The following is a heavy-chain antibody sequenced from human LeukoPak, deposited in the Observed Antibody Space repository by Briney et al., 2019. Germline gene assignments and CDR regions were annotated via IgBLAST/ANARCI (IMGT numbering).Heavy chain of an antibody. CDR2: IYYSGST. Sequence: TPSETLSLTCAVSGDSINSNYWWTWIRQPPGKGLEWIGDIYYSGSTNYNPSLKSRVTISGDTSKKQFSLKLSSVTAADTAVYYCARAPSRRMGNIIVVFAFDLWGQGTMVTVSS. J-gene: IGHJ3*01. D-gene: IGHD2-15*01. V-gene: IGHV4-59*08. CDR3: ARAPSRRMGNIIVVFAFDL. CDR1: GDSINSNY.